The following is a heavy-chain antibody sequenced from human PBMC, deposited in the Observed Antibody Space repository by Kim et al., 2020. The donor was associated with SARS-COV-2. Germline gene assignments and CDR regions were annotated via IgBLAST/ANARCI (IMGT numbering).Heavy chain of an antibody. Sequence: SETLSLTCAVYGGSFSGYYWSWIRQPPGKGLEWIGEINHSGSTNYNPSLKSRVTISVDTSKNQFSLRLSPVTAADTAVYYCARGRGYSYGYLDYWGQGTL. CDR1: GGSFSGYY. J-gene: IGHJ4*02. D-gene: IGHD5-18*01. V-gene: IGHV4-34*01. CDR2: INHSGST. CDR3: ARGRGYSYGYLDY.